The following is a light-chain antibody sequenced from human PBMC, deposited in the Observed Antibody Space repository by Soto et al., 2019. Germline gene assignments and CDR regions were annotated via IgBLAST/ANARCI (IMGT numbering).Light chain of an antibody. CDR2: AAS. V-gene: IGKV1-12*01. CDR3: LQVYSLPRT. J-gene: IGKJ1*01. Sequence: TSVGANVTMPFRASQGISSWLAWYQQKPGKGPKLLIYAASSLQSGVPSRFSGSGSGTDFTLTINNLQPEDSASYFCLQVYSLPRTFGQGTKVDI. CDR1: QGISSW.